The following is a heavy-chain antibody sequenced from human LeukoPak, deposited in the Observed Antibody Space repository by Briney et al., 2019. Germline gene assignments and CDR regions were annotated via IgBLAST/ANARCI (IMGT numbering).Heavy chain of an antibody. CDR1: GFTFDDYT. D-gene: IGHD5-12*01. CDR2: ISWDGGST. V-gene: IGHV3-43*01. CDR3: AKGGGYIVATTSLDY. Sequence: GGSLRLSCAASGFTFDDYTMHWVRQAPGKGLEWVSLISWDGGSTDYADSVKGRFTISRDNSKNSLYLQMNSLRTEATALYYCAKGGGYIVATTSLDYWGQGTLVTVSS. J-gene: IGHJ4*02.